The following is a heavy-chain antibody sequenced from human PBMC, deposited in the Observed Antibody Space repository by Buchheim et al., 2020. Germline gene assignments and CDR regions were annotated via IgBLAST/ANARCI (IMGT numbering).Heavy chain of an antibody. CDR3: ARGYQSSGRSKFDY. V-gene: IGHV3-30-3*01. J-gene: IGHJ4*02. Sequence: QVQLVESGGGVVQPGRSLRLSCAASGFTLRTYGMHWVRQAPGKGLEWVTFISHDETNKYYADSVKGRFTISRDNSKNTMSLQINSLRVEDTAVYYCARGYQSSGRSKFDYWGQGTL. D-gene: IGHD6-19*01. CDR2: ISHDETNK. CDR1: GFTLRTYG.